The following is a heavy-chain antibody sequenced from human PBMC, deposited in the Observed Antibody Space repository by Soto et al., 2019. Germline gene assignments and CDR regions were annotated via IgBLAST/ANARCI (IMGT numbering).Heavy chain of an antibody. CDR2: IYSGGYT. Sequence: EVQLVETGGGLIQPGGSLRLSCAASGFTVSTNYMSWVRQAPGKGLEWVSTIYSGGYTYYANSVKGRFTISRDNSKNTLYLQLNSLRAEDTAVYYCAAIVAEXTISHWYFHLWGRGTLVTVSS. D-gene: IGHD6-13*01. CDR3: AAIVAEXTISHWYFHL. V-gene: IGHV3-53*02. J-gene: IGHJ2*01. CDR1: GFTVSTNY.